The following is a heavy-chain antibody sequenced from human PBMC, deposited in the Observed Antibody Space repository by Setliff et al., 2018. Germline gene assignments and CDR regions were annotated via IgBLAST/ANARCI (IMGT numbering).Heavy chain of an antibody. V-gene: IGHV4-61*02. CDR1: GGSITSGSFY. CDR2: IHASGSP. Sequence: SETLSLTCTVSGGSITSGSFYWSWIRQSDGKRPEWIGRIHASGSPDYNPSLRGRVTMSLDPSANQFSLKLKSVTAADTAVYYFRLAHCNDTSCEEALDYWSQGTLVTVSS. CDR3: RLAHCNDTSCEEALDY. J-gene: IGHJ4*02. D-gene: IGHD2-2*01.